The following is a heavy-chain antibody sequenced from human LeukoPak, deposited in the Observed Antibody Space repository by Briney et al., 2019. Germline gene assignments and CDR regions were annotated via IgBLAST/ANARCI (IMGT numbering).Heavy chain of an antibody. CDR2: ISGSGDNT. J-gene: IGHJ4*02. CDR3: AKGSYYDSSGSFYFDY. V-gene: IGHV3-23*01. CDR1: GFTFSSYA. D-gene: IGHD3-22*01. Sequence: VQPGGSLRLSCAASGFTFSSYAMSWVRQAPGKGLEWVSGISGSGDNTYYADSVKGRFTISRDNSKNTLYVQVNSLGTEDTAAYYCAKGSYYDSSGSFYFDYWGQGTLVTVSS.